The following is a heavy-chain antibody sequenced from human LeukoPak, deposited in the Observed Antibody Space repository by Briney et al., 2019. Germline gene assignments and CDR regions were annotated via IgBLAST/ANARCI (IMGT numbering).Heavy chain of an antibody. CDR2: ISGSSSYI. CDR3: VSGYGGKIS. V-gene: IGHV3-21*01. J-gene: IGHJ4*02. CDR1: GFTFSSYS. Sequence: KTGGSLRLSCAASGFTFSSYSMNWVRQAPGKGLEWVSFISGSSSYINYTDSVKGRFTISRDNAKNSLYLQMNSLRAEDTAVYYCVSGYGGKISWGQGILVTVSS. D-gene: IGHD4-23*01.